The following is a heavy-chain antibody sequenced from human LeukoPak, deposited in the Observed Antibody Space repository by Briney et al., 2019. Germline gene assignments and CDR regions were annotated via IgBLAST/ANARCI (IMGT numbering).Heavy chain of an antibody. CDR2: ISSSSSYI. Sequence: GGSLRLSCAASGFTFSSYSMNWVRQAPGKGLEWVPSISSSSSYIYYADSVKGRFTISRDNAKNSLYLQMNSLRAEDTAVYYCAREGDCSSTSCYYDYWGQGTLVTVSS. CDR1: GFTFSSYS. V-gene: IGHV3-21*04. CDR3: AREGDCSSTSCYYDY. J-gene: IGHJ4*02. D-gene: IGHD2-2*01.